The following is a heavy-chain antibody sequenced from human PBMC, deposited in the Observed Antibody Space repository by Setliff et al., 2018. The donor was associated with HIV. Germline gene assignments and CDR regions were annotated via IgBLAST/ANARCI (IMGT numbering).Heavy chain of an antibody. Sequence: PSETLSLTCAVSGGSVSSRKWWSWVRQSPGKGLEWIGEIYHSGGTNYNPSLKSRVTISVDTSKKQFFLKLSSVTAADTAVYYCVRGYCSSTTCYDDYYYMDVWGKGSTVTVSS. CDR1: GGSVSSRKW. CDR3: VRGYCSSTTCYDDYYYMDV. D-gene: IGHD2-2*01. CDR2: IYHSGGT. J-gene: IGHJ6*03. V-gene: IGHV4-4*02.